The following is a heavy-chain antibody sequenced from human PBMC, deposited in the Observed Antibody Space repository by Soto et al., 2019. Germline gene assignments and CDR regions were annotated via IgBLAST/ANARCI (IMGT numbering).Heavy chain of an antibody. CDR2: IYYSGST. D-gene: IGHD3-16*01. Sequence: QVQLQESGPGLVKPSETLSLTCVVSGGSLSSYYWSWIRQPPGKGLEWIWYIYYSGSTNYNPSLKLRISISVDTSKTQSSLKLSAVTARHTALYQCPGTWGSTTYYWGRGTLVTVS. CDR1: GGSLSSYY. J-gene: IGHJ4*02. CDR3: PGTWGSTTYY. V-gene: IGHV4-59*01.